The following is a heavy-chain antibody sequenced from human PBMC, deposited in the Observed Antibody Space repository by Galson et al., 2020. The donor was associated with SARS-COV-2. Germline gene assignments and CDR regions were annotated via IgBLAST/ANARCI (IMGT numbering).Heavy chain of an antibody. CDR1: GASVTGTTYY. D-gene: IGHD3-3*01. V-gene: IGHV4-61*02. CDR2: IYSSGSA. J-gene: IGHJ4*02. Sequence: TLSLTCTVSGASVTGTTYYWNWMRQPAGKGLEWIGPIYSSGSANYNPSLKSRATISVDPSKSHFSLKLSSVTAADTAVYYCAGYDFWSASYSWGQGTLVTGSS. CDR3: AGYDFWSASYS.